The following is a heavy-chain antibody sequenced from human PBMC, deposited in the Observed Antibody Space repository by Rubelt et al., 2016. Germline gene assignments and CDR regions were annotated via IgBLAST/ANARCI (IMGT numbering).Heavy chain of an antibody. D-gene: IGHD2-15*01. V-gene: IGHV3-30*04. CDR3: ARGGGGDY. CDR1: GFTFSSYA. CDR2: ISYDGSNK. Sequence: GRSLRLSCAASGFTFSSYAMHWVRQAPGKGLEWVAVISYDGSNKYYADSVKGRFTISRDNSKNTLYLQMNSLRAEDTAVYYCARGGGGDYWGQGTLVTVSS. J-gene: IGHJ4*02.